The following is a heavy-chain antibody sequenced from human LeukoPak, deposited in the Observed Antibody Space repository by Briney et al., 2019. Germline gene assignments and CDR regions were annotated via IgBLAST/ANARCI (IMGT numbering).Heavy chain of an antibody. CDR3: ARHDYGGNSGDY. CDR2: IGTSTSTI. V-gene: IGHV3-48*02. J-gene: IGHJ4*02. CDR1: GFTFSSYG. D-gene: IGHD4-23*01. Sequence: GGSLRLSCAASGFTFSSYGMNWVRQAPGKGLEWVSYIGTSTSTIYYADSVKGRFTISRDNAKNSLYLQMNSLRDEDTAVYYCARHDYGGNSGDYWGQGTLVTVSS.